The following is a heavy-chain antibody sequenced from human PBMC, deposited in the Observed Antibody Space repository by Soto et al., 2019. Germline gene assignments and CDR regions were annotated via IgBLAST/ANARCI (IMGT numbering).Heavy chain of an antibody. CDR1: GGSISSGGYY. Sequence: QVQLQESGPGLVKPSQTLSLTCTVSGGSISSGGYYWSWIRQHPGKGLEWIGYIYHSGTTYYNPSLKSRVTISVDTSKNQFSLKLTSVTAADTAVYYXARVXXXQLXGWFDPWGQGTLVTVSS. CDR2: IYHSGTT. CDR3: ARVXXXQLXGWFDP. D-gene: IGHD2-2*01. J-gene: IGHJ5*02. V-gene: IGHV4-31*03.